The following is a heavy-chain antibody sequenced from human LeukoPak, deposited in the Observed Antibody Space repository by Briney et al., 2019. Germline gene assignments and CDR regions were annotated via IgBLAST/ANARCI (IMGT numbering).Heavy chain of an antibody. CDR3: ARPYYYDSRIDP. CDR1: GGSIRDYQ. CDR2: MYYSGST. D-gene: IGHD3-22*01. V-gene: IGHV4-30-4*08. J-gene: IGHJ5*02. Sequence: TSETLSLTCAVSGGSIRDYQWSWIRQPPGKGLEWIAYMYYSGSTYYDPSLKSRVTMSADTSKNQLSLKLSSVTAADTAVYYCARPYYYDSRIDPWGQGILVTVSS.